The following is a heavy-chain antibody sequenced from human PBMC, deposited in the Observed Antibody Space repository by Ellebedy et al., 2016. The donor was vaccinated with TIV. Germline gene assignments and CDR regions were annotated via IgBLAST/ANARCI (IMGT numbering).Heavy chain of an antibody. D-gene: IGHD1-26*01. CDR1: GYTYW. V-gene: IGHV5-51*01. J-gene: IGHJ4*02. Sequence: GESLKISCKGSGYTYWIGWVRQMPGNGLEYMGIIYLGDSDTRYSPSFQGQVTISADKSISTAYLQWSSLKASDTAMYYCARLVGATGDFDYWGQGTLVTVSS. CDR2: IYLGDSDT. CDR3: ARLVGATGDFDY.